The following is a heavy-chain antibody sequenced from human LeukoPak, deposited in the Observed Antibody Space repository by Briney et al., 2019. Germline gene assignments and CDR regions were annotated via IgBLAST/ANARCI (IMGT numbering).Heavy chain of an antibody. CDR3: AREWGAAAGHNWFDP. J-gene: IGHJ5*02. CDR2: ISSSSTSI. D-gene: IGHD6-13*01. Sequence: GGSLRLSCAASGLTFSTYSMNWVRQAPGKGLEWVSYISSSSTSIYFADSVKGRFTISRDNAKDSLYLQMNSLRAEDTAVYYCAREWGAAAGHNWFDPWGQGTLVTVSS. V-gene: IGHV3-48*01. CDR1: GLTFSTYS.